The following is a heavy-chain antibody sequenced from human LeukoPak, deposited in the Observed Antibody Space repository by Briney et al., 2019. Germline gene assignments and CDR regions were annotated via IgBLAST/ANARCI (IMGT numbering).Heavy chain of an antibody. J-gene: IGHJ4*02. CDR2: MYTGGTT. D-gene: IGHD3-16*01. CDR1: GFTVSGTH. V-gene: IGHV3-53*01. Sequence: PGGSLRLSCAASGFTVSGTHMSWVRQAPGKGLKWVSAMYTGGTTYYADSVMGRSTVSRDNSRNTVFLHMNSLRVDDTAVYYCAKDEATSGGGLASWGQGTLVTVSS. CDR3: AKDEATSGGGLAS.